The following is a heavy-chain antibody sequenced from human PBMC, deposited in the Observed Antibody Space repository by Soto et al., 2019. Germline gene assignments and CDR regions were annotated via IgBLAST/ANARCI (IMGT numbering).Heavy chain of an antibody. CDR1: GDSISSSNW. J-gene: IGHJ4*02. D-gene: IGHD1-1*01. CDR2: IYHSGAT. Sequence: QVQLQESGPGLVKPSGTLSLTCAVSGDSISSSNWWSWVRQAPGKGLEWIGEIYHSGATTYNPSLKSLATISVDPSNNHFSLKLTSVTAADTAVYFCARDLGTGTDYWGQGTLVTVAS. CDR3: ARDLGTGTDY. V-gene: IGHV4-4*02.